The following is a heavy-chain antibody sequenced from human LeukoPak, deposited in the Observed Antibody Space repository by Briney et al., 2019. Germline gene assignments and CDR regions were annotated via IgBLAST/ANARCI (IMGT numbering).Heavy chain of an antibody. CDR1: GYTFTSYY. D-gene: IGHD3-22*01. Sequence: ASVKVSCKGSGYTFTSYYMHWVRQAPGQGLEWMGIINPSGGSTSYAQKFQGRVTMTRDTSTSTVYMELSSLRSEDTAVYYCARDKEDYYDSSGYLDAFDIWGQGPMVTVSS. CDR2: INPSGGST. CDR3: ARDKEDYYDSSGYLDAFDI. J-gene: IGHJ3*02. V-gene: IGHV1-46*03.